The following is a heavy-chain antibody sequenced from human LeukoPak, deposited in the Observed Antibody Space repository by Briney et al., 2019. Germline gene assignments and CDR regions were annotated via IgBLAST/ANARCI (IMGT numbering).Heavy chain of an antibody. CDR3: AREPEPGGLDY. CDR2: ISSSSRFI. V-gene: IGHV3-21*01. D-gene: IGHD1-14*01. J-gene: IGHJ4*02. CDR1: GISFSNYS. Sequence: GGSLRLSCAASGISFSNYSMNWVRQAPGKGLEWVSLISSSSRFIYYGDSVKGRFTISRDNAKKSLYLQMNSLRAEDTAVYYCAREPEPGGLDYWGQGTLVTVSS.